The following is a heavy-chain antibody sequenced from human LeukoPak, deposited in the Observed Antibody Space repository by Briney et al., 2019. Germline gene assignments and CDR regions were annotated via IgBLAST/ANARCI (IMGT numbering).Heavy chain of an antibody. Sequence: SVKVSCKASGYTFTSYAISWVRQAPGQGLEWMGGIIPIFGTANYAQKFQGRVTITADESTSTAYMELSSLRSEDTAVYYCARVQFGPHFDASSPNFDYWGQGTLVTVSS. CDR1: GYTFTSYA. CDR3: ARVQFGPHFDASSPNFDY. D-gene: IGHD3/OR15-3a*01. J-gene: IGHJ4*02. CDR2: IIPIFGTA. V-gene: IGHV1-69*13.